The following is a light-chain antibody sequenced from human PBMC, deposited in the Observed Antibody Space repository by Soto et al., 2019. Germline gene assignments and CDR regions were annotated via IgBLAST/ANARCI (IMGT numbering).Light chain of an antibody. CDR2: WAS. Sequence: VLTESPDSMHLSQGERATINCESSQSVLFTSNNDNYLACYRQKPGQPPKLLLSWASARESGVPERVSGSGSGTLFTLSICSLQAEDVAVYYCQEYYTLPLSFGGVTKV. J-gene: IGKJ4*01. V-gene: IGKV4-1*01. CDR1: QSVLFTSNNDNY. CDR3: QEYYTLPLS.